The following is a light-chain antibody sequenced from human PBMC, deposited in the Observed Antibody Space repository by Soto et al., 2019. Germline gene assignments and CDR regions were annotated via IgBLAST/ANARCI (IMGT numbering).Light chain of an antibody. Sequence: IVMKPSPATLSGPKGEMSTLSGRASQSVSSNLAWYQQKPGQPPRLLIYGASNRETGIPARFSGSGSGTEFTLTISSLQSEDFAVYYCQQSKNWPLTFGGGTKVDIK. CDR3: QQSKNWPLT. V-gene: IGKV3-15*01. CDR1: QSVSSN. J-gene: IGKJ4*01. CDR2: GAS.